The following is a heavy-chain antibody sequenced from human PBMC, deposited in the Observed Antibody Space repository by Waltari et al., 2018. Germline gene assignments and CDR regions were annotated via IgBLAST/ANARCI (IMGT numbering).Heavy chain of an antibody. D-gene: IGHD6-19*01. CDR3: ARDNGSGWYEGYDY. J-gene: IGHJ4*02. V-gene: IGHV3-53*01. CDR1: GFTVSSNY. Sequence: EVQLVESGGGLIQPGGSLRLSCAASGFTVSSNYMTWVRQAPGKGLEWVSVIYSGGSTYYADSVKGRFTISRDNSKNTLYLQMNSLRAEDTAVYYCARDNGSGWYEGYDYWGQGTLVTVSS. CDR2: IYSGGST.